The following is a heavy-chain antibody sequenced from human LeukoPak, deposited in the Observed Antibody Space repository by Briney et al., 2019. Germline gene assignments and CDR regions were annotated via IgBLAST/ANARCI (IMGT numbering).Heavy chain of an antibody. J-gene: IGHJ4*02. CDR2: VNHSGST. D-gene: IGHD4-17*01. Sequence: TSETLSLTCTVSGGSISSSSYYWSWIRQPPGKGLEWIGEVNHSGSTNYNPSLKSRVTISVDTSKNQFSLKLSSVTAADTAVYYCAIRRADYGDLRDYFDYWGQGTLVTVSS. CDR3: AIRRADYGDLRDYFDY. CDR1: GGSISSSSYY. V-gene: IGHV4-39*07.